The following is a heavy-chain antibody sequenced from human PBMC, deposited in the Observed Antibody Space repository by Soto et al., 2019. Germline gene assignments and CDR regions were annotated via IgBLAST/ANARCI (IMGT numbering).Heavy chain of an antibody. CDR3: ARDPYPVLMVNAPNLYGMDV. Sequence: ASVKVSCKSSGYTFTTYDISWVRQAPGQGLEWMGRISTYNGNTNYPQSLQGRLTMTTDTSTTTAYMELRSLRSDDTAVYYCARDPYPVLMVNAPNLYGMDVWGQGTTVTVSS. D-gene: IGHD2-8*01. J-gene: IGHJ6*02. CDR1: GYTFTTYD. V-gene: IGHV1-18*01. CDR2: ISTYNGNT.